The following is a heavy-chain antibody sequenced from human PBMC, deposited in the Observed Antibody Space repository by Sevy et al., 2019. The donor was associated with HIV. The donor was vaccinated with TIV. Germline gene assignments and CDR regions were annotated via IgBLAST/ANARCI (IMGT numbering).Heavy chain of an antibody. J-gene: IGHJ5*02. CDR1: GGTFSSYA. CDR2: IIPIFGTA. CDR3: ARSVVVVPAAINWCDP. V-gene: IGHV1-69*13. Sequence: ASVKVSCKASGGTFSSYAISWVRQAPGQGLEWMGGIIPIFGTANYAQKFQGRVTITADESTSTAYMELSSLRSEDTAVYYCARSVVVVPAAINWCDPWGQGTLVTVSS. D-gene: IGHD2-2*01.